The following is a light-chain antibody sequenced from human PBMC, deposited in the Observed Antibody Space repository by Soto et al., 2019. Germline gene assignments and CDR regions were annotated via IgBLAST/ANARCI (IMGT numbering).Light chain of an antibody. CDR1: SSDVGIYNY. CDR3: SSYAPPPPLV. J-gene: IGLJ3*02. Sequence: QSVLTQPRSVSGSPGQSVTISCTGTSSDVGIYNYVSWYQHHPGKAPKLIIYDVIKRPSGVPDRFSGSKSGITASLTISGLQAVAEGHINFSSYAPPPPLVFGGGTTLTVL. CDR2: DVI. V-gene: IGLV2-11*01.